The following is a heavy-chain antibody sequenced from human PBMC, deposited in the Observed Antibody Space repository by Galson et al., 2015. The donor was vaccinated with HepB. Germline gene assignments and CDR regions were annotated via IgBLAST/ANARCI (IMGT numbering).Heavy chain of an antibody. CDR3: ARAVFGVPTPFLYYYYYMDV. V-gene: IGHV3-7*03. Sequence: SLRLSCAASGFTFSNYWMSWVRQAPGKGLEWVANIKEDGSEKYYEDSLKGRFTISRDNAKNSLFLEMNSLSPEDTAVYYCARAVFGVPTPFLYYYYYMDVWGKGITVTVPS. CDR2: IKEDGSEK. CDR1: GFTFSNYW. J-gene: IGHJ6*03. D-gene: IGHD3-3*01.